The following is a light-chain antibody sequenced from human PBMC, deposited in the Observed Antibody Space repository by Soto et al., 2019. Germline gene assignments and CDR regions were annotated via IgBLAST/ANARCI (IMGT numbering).Light chain of an antibody. CDR1: QGVSTI. J-gene: IGKJ1*01. CDR2: GAS. V-gene: IGKV3-15*01. CDR3: QQYNNWPPT. Sequence: VMTQSPATLSLSPGARTTLSCRASQGVSTILAWYQQKPGQAPRLLIYGASTRDTGIPVRFSGSGSGTDFTLTISSLQSEDFAIYYCQQYNNWPPTFGQGTKV.